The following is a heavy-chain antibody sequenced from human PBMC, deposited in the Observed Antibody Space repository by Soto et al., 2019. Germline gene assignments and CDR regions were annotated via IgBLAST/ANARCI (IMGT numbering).Heavy chain of an antibody. CDR3: AREITIFGNRYYYYYGMDV. CDR1: GDSVSSNSAA. V-gene: IGHV6-1*01. CDR2: TYYRSKWYN. D-gene: IGHD3-3*01. Sequence: QTLSLTCAISGDSVSSNSAAWNWIRQSPSRGLEWLGRTYYRSKWYNDYAVSVKSRITINPDTSKNQFSLQLNSVTPEDTAVYYCAREITIFGNRYYYYYGMDVWGQGTTVTVSS. J-gene: IGHJ6*02.